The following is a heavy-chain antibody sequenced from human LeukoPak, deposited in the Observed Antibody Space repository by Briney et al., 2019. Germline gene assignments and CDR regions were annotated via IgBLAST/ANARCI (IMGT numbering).Heavy chain of an antibody. D-gene: IGHD3-10*01. Sequence: PSGTLSLTCAVSGGSISSSNWWSWIRQPPGKGLEWIGYIYYSGSTNYNPSLKSRVTISVDTSKNQFSLKLSSVTAADTAVYYCARVPSGRFGELRSGDWGQGTLVTVSS. J-gene: IGHJ4*02. V-gene: IGHV4-4*02. CDR2: IYYSGST. CDR1: GGSISSSNW. CDR3: ARVPSGRFGELRSGD.